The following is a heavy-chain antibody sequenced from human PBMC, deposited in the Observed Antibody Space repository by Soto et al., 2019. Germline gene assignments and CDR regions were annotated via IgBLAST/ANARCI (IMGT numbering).Heavy chain of an antibody. Sequence: EVQLVESGGGLVQPGGSLRLSCAVSGFTFSSYEMNWVRQAPGKGLEWVSYISSSGSTIYYADSVKGRFTISRDNAKNSLYLQMNSLRAEDTAVYYCARDVGSSSSFDYYYGMDVWGQGTTVTVSS. CDR2: ISSSGSTI. D-gene: IGHD6-6*01. J-gene: IGHJ6*02. CDR3: ARDVGSSSSFDYYYGMDV. CDR1: GFTFSSYE. V-gene: IGHV3-48*03.